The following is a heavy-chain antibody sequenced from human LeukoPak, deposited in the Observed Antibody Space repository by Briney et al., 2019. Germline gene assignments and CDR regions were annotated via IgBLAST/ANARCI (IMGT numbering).Heavy chain of an antibody. CDR3: AGAVAGNFYFDQ. J-gene: IGHJ4*02. D-gene: IGHD6-19*01. CDR2: IHLGNSDT. CDR1: GYSFTSYW. V-gene: IGHV5-51*01. Sequence: GESLKISCKGSGYSFTSYWIGWGRQMPGKGLEWMGIIHLGNSDTRYSPSFQGQVTISADKSISTAYLQWSSLKASDTAMFYCAGAVAGNFYFDQWGQGTLVTVSS.